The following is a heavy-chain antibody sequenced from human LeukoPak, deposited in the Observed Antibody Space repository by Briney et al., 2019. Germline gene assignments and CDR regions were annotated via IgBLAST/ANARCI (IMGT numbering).Heavy chain of an antibody. CDR3: ASYSGHHLRSAFDI. V-gene: IGHV4-59*01. CDR2: IYYSGST. CDR1: GGSISSYY. Sequence: SETLSLTCTVSGGSISSYYWSWIRQPPGKGLEWIGYIYYSGSTNYNPSLKSRVTISVDTSKNQFSLKLSSVTAADTAVYYCASYSGHHLRSAFDIWGQGTMVTVSS. D-gene: IGHD1-26*01. J-gene: IGHJ3*02.